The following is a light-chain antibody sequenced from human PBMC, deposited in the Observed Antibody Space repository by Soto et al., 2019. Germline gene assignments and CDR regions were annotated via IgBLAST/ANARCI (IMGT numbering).Light chain of an antibody. J-gene: IGLJ2*01. V-gene: IGLV1-44*01. CDR2: SDN. CDR1: FSNVGINT. CDR3: ASWDDSLNGVV. Sequence: QSVLTQPPSASGTPGQRVTISCSGSFSNVGINTVNWYQQLPGTAPKLLIYSDNQRPSGVPDRFSGSKSGTSASRAISGLQSEDAADYYCASWDDSLNGVVFGGGTKLTVL.